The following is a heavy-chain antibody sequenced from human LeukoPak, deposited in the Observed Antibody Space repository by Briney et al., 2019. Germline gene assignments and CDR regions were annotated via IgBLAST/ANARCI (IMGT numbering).Heavy chain of an antibody. CDR1: GYTFTSYY. CDR3: ARRACSGYDYDDAFDI. J-gene: IGHJ3*02. D-gene: IGHD5-12*01. V-gene: IGHV1-46*01. Sequence: ASVKVSCKASGYTFTSYYMHWVRQAPGQGLEWMGIINPSGGSTSYAQKFQGRVTMTRDMSTSTVYMELSSLRSEDTAVYYCARRACSGYDYDDAFDIWGQGTMVTVSS. CDR2: INPSGGST.